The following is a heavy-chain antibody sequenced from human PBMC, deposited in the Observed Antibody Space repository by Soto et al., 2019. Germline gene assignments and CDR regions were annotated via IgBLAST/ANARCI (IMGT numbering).Heavy chain of an antibody. Sequence: ASVKVSCKASGFNFANYAMHWVRQAPGQRLEWMGCINVGSGNIKYSQKLKDRVTITWDTSATTAYMELSSLRSEDTAVYYCARDTLQYYGMDVWGQGTTVTVSS. CDR2: INVGSGNI. CDR1: GFNFANYA. V-gene: IGHV1-3*01. CDR3: ARDTLQYYGMDV. J-gene: IGHJ6*02.